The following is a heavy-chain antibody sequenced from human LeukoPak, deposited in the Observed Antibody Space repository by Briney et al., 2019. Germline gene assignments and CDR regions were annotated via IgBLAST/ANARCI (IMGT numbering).Heavy chain of an antibody. Sequence: PSETLSLTCTVSGVSISSYYWNWIRQPPGEGLEWIGYIYYSGSTNYNPSLKSRVTISVDTSKNQFSLKLSSVTAADTAVYYCARDRCSGGSCYSGVFDVWGQGTMVTVSS. V-gene: IGHV4-59*01. CDR2: IYYSGST. J-gene: IGHJ3*01. CDR1: GVSISSYY. D-gene: IGHD2-15*01. CDR3: ARDRCSGGSCYSGVFDV.